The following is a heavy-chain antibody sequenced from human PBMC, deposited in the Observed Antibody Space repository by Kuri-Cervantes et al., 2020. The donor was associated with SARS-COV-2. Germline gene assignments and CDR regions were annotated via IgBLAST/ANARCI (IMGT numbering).Heavy chain of an antibody. V-gene: IGHV3-30-3*01. CDR1: GFTFSSYA. CDR2: ISYDGSNK. Sequence: GESLKISCAASGFTFSSYAMHWVRQAPGKGLEWVAVISYDGSNKYYADSVKGRFTISRDNSKNTLYLQMNGLRAEDTAVYYCAREVLLAVGAFDIWGQGTMVTVSS. J-gene: IGHJ3*02. CDR3: AREVLLAVGAFDI. D-gene: IGHD2-8*02.